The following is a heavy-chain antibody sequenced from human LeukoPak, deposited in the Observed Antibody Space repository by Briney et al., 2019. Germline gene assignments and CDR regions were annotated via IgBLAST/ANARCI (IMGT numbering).Heavy chain of an antibody. CDR1: GFTFSSYE. CDR3: ARDFGFMGPSPYYLDY. V-gene: IGHV3-48*03. J-gene: IGHJ4*02. CDR2: ISSSGSTI. Sequence: GGSLRLSCAASGFTFSSYEMNWVRQAPGKGLEWVSYISSSGSTIYYADSVKGRFTISRDNAKNSLNLQMNSLRPEDTAIYYCARDFGFMGPSPYYLDYWGQGTLVTVSS. D-gene: IGHD3-10*01.